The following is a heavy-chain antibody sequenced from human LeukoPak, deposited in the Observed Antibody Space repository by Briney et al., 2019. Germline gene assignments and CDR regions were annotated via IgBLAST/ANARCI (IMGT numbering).Heavy chain of an antibody. J-gene: IGHJ6*03. Sequence: ASVKVSCKASGYTFTSYDINWVRQATGQGLEWMGWMNPDSGNTGYAQKFQGRVTITRNTSISTAYMELSSLRSEDTAVYYCARASSGYSDYYYYMDVWGKGTTVTVSS. CDR1: GYTFTSYD. CDR3: ARASSGYSDYYYYMDV. CDR2: MNPDSGNT. V-gene: IGHV1-8*03. D-gene: IGHD3-22*01.